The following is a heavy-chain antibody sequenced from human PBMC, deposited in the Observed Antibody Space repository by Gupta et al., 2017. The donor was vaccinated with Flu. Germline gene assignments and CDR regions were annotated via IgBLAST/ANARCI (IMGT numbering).Heavy chain of an antibody. V-gene: IGHV3-48*01. CDR2: ISSSSSTI. J-gene: IGHJ4*02. CDR3: AREVAGVGPIFGLVTNYFDY. Sequence: WVRQAPGKGLEWVSYISSSSSTIYYADSVKGRFTISRDNAKNSLYLQMNSLRAEDTAVYYCAREVAGVGPIFGLVTNYFDYWGQGTLVTVSS. D-gene: IGHD3-3*01.